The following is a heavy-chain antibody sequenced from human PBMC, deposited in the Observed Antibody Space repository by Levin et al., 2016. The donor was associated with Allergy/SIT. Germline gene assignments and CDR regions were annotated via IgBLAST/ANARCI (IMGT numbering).Heavy chain of an antibody. D-gene: IGHD2-8*01. V-gene: IGHV3-30*03. CDR2: ISYDGSNK. CDR3: ATNDYYYYGMDV. J-gene: IGHJ6*02. Sequence: WIRQPPGKGLEWVAVISYDGSNKYYADSVKGRFTISRDNSKNTLYLQMNSLRAEDTAVYYCATNDYYYYGMDVWGQGTTVTVSS.